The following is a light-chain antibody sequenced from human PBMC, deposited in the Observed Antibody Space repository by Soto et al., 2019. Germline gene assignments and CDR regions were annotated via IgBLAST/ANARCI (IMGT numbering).Light chain of an antibody. V-gene: IGKV3-20*01. CDR3: QQYGTSPPLT. CDR2: GAS. Sequence: EIVLTQSPATLSLSPGERATLSCRASQSVSSTYLIWYQQKPGQAPRLLIYGASSRATGIPDRFSGSGSATDFTLTITRLEPEDFAVYYCQQYGTSPPLTFGGGTKVDI. J-gene: IGKJ4*01. CDR1: QSVSSTY.